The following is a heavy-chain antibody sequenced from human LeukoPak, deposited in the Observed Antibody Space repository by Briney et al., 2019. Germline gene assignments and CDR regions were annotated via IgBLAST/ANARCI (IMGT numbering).Heavy chain of an antibody. Sequence: SETLSLTCTVSGGSISSGGYYWSWIRQHPGKGLEWIGYIYYSGSTYYNPSLKSRVTISVDTSKNQFSLKLSSVTAADTAVYYCARVVATRTHYFDYWGQGTLVTVSS. J-gene: IGHJ4*02. D-gene: IGHD5-12*01. CDR1: GGSISSGGYY. CDR3: ARVVATRTHYFDY. CDR2: IYYSGST. V-gene: IGHV4-31*03.